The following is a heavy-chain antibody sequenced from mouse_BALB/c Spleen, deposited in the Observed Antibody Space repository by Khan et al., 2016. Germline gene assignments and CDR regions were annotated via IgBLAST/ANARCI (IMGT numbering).Heavy chain of an antibody. V-gene: IGHV3-2*02. CDR2: IRYSGST. CDR3: ARSEYGDKDAMDY. Sequence: EVQLQESGPGLVKPSQSLSLTCTVTGYSITSDYAWNWIRQFPGNRLEWMGYIRYSGSTSYNPSLNSRISITRDTSKNQFFLQLNSLTSEDTATYYCARSEYGDKDAMDYWGQGTSVTVSS. D-gene: IGHD1-1*01. CDR1: GYSITSDYA. J-gene: IGHJ4*01.